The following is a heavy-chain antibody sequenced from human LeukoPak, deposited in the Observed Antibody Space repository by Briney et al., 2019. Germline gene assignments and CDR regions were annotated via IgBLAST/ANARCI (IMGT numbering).Heavy chain of an antibody. CDR1: GCSFTSYW. CDR2: IYPGDSDT. J-gene: IGHJ4*02. V-gene: IGHV5-51*01. CDR3: ARHSMGENDFWSGYYPYYFDY. D-gene: IGHD3-3*01. Sequence: PGESLKISCKGSGCSFTSYWIGWVRQMPGKGLEWMGIIYPGDSDTRYSPSFQGQVTISADKSISTAYLQWSSLKASDTAMYYCARHSMGENDFWSGYYPYYFDYWGQGTLVTVSS.